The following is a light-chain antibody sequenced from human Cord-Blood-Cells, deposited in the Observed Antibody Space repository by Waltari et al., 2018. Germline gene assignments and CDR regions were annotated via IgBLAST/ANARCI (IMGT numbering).Light chain of an antibody. Sequence: QSALTQPASVSGSPGQSCTIFCPGTSSDVGSYNIVSWYQQHPGKAPKLTIYEGSKRPSGVSNRFSGAKSGNTASLTISGLQAEDEADYYCCSYAGSSTWVFGGGTKLTVL. CDR3: CSYAGSSTWV. V-gene: IGLV2-23*01. J-gene: IGLJ3*02. CDR2: EGS. CDR1: SSDVGSYNI.